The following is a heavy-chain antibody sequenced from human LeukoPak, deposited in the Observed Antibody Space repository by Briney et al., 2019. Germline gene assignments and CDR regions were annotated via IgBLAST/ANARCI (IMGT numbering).Heavy chain of an antibody. CDR3: ATASPLIVVVIAGFDY. CDR2: FDPEDGET. Sequence: GASVKVSCKVSGYTLTELSMHWVRQAPGKGLEWMGGFDPEDGETIYAQKFQGRVTMTEDTSTDTAYMELSSPRSEDTAVYYCATASPLIVVVIAGFDYWGQGTLVTVSS. J-gene: IGHJ4*02. CDR1: GYTLTELS. V-gene: IGHV1-24*01. D-gene: IGHD2-21*01.